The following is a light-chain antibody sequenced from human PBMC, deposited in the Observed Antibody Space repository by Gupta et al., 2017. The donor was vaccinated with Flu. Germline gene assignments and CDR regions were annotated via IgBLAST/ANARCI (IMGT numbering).Light chain of an antibody. J-gene: IGLJ2*01. CDR1: SSDVGGYKY. Sequence: VTISCTGTSSDVGGYKYVSWYQQHPGKAPKLMIYDVSKRPSGVPDRFSGSKSGNTASLTISGLQVDDEADYYCCSYAGSNTGVFGGGTKLTVL. CDR3: CSYAGSNTGV. V-gene: IGLV2-11*01. CDR2: DVS.